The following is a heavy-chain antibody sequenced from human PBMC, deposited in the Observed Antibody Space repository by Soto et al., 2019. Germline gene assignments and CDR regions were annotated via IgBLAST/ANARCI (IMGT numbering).Heavy chain of an antibody. V-gene: IGHV3-21*01. CDR2: ISSSSSYI. Sequence: GVLRLSCAASGFTFSSYSMNWVRQAPGKGLEWVSSISSSSSYIYYADSVKGRFTISRDNAKNSLYLQMNSLRAEDTAVYYCARDDPFGVVIPNWFDPWGQGTLVTVSS. CDR1: GFTFSSYS. CDR3: ARDDPFGVVIPNWFDP. D-gene: IGHD3-3*01. J-gene: IGHJ5*02.